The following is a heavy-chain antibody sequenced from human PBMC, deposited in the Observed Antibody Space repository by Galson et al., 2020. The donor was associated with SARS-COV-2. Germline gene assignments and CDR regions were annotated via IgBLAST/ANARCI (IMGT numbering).Heavy chain of an antibody. CDR1: GFTFSSYA. D-gene: IGHD3-10*01. V-gene: IGHV3-64D*09. Sequence: GESLKISCSASGFTFSSYAMHWVRQAPGKGLEYVSAISSNGGSTYYADSVKGRFTISRDNSKNTLYLQMSSLRAEDTAVYYCVRTITMVRGVIWEYFDYWGQGTLVTVSS. CDR2: ISSNGGST. J-gene: IGHJ4*02. CDR3: VRTITMVRGVIWEYFDY.